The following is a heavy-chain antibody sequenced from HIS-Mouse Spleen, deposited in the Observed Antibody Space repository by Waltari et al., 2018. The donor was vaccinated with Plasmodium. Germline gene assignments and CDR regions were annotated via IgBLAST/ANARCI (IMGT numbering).Heavy chain of an antibody. V-gene: IGHV1-2*02. Sequence: QVQLVQSGAEVKKPGDSVQVSCKASGYTFTGYYMHWVRQAPGQRLEWMGWINPNSGGTNYAQKFQGRVTMTRDTSISKAYMELSRLRSDDTAVYYCARVLGYKAAAGTFVEYFQHWGQGTLVTVSS. CDR2: INPNSGGT. CDR3: ARVLGYKAAAGTFVEYFQH. D-gene: IGHD6-13*01. CDR1: GYTFTGYY. J-gene: IGHJ1*01.